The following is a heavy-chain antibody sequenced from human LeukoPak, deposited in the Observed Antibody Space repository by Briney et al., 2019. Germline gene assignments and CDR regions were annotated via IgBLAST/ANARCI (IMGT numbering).Heavy chain of an antibody. V-gene: IGHV3-21*01. CDR3: ARVSGLGYCSGGSCLEVGY. D-gene: IGHD2-15*01. Sequence: GGSLRLSCAASGFTFSSYNMNWVRQAPGKGLEWVSSISSSSSYIYYADSVKGRLTISRDNAKNSLYLQMNSLRAEDTAVYYCARVSGLGYCSGGSCLEVGYWGQGTLVTVSS. CDR2: ISSSSSYI. CDR1: GFTFSSYN. J-gene: IGHJ4*02.